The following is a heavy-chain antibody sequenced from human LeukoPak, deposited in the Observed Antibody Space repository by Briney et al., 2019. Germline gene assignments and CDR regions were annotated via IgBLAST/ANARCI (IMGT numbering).Heavy chain of an antibody. CDR2: ISSSGSAI. J-gene: IGHJ6*04. V-gene: IGHV3-48*03. CDR1: GFTFSSYN. D-gene: IGHD3-10*02. Sequence: GGSLRLSCAASGFTFSSYNMNWVRQAPGKGLEWVSYISSSGSAIYYADSAKGRFTISRDNAKNSLYLQMNSLRAEDTAVYYCAELGITMIGGVWGKGTTVTISS. CDR3: AELGITMIGGV.